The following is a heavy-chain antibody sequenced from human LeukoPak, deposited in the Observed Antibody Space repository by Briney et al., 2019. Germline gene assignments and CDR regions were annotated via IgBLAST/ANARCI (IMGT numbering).Heavy chain of an antibody. CDR1: GFTFNDYY. J-gene: IGHJ3*02. D-gene: IGHD1-26*01. CDR3: ARQYSGSYYLDFDI. Sequence: WGSLRLSCAASGFTFNDYYMSWIRQAPGKGLEWGSYIISSGSNIYYADSVKGRFTISRDNAKNSLYLQMNSLRAEDTAVYYCARQYSGSYYLDFDIWGQGTMVTVSS. V-gene: IGHV3-11*04. CDR2: IISSGSNI.